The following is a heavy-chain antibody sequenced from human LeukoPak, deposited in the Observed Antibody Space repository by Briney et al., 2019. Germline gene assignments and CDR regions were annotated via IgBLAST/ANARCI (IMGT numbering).Heavy chain of an antibody. J-gene: IGHJ4*02. V-gene: IGHV3-23*01. CDR1: GFTFRSNA. CDR2: ISGSGGST. CDR3: ARRLRPY. D-gene: IGHD3-16*01. Sequence: GGSLRLSCAASGFTFRSNAMSGVGQAQGKGLEWVSAISGSGGSTYYADSVKGRFTISRDNSKNTLYLQMNSLRAEDTAVYYCARRLRPYWGQGTLVTVSS.